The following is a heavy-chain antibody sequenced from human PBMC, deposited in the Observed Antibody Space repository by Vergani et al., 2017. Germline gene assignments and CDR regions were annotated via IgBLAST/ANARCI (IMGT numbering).Heavy chain of an antibody. V-gene: IGHV4-31*03. Sequence: QVQLQESGPGLVKPSQTLSLTCTVSGGSISSGGYYWSWIRQHPGKGLEWIGYLYYSGSTYYNPSLKSRVTISVDTSKNQFSLKLSSVTAADTAVYYCARDGNSGYPTGFDYWGQGTLVTVSS. D-gene: IGHD3-22*01. CDR2: LYYSGST. CDR1: GGSISSGGYY. J-gene: IGHJ4*02. CDR3: ARDGNSGYPTGFDY.